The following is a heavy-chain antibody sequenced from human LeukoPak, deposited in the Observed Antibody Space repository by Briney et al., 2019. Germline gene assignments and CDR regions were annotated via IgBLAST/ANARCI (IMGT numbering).Heavy chain of an antibody. Sequence: ASVKVSCKASGYTFTSYYMHWVRQAPGQGLEWMGLINPSGGSTSYAQKFQGRVTMNRDTSTSTVYMEVSRLRSEDTAVYYCARAHQSYYDSSGYYSGVDYWGQGTLVTVSS. J-gene: IGHJ4*02. CDR1: GYTFTSYY. D-gene: IGHD3-22*01. V-gene: IGHV1-46*01. CDR3: ARAHQSYYDSSGYYSGVDY. CDR2: INPSGGST.